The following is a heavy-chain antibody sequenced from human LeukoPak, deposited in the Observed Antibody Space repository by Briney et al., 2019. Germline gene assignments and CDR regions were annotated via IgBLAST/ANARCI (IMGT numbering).Heavy chain of an antibody. CDR1: GFTFSSYW. J-gene: IGHJ3*02. D-gene: IGHD6-6*01. Sequence: PGGSLRLSCAASGFTFSSYWMHWVRQAPGKGLVRVSRINSDGSTTNYADSVKGRFTISRDNAKNTLYLQMNSLRAEDTAAYYCARRSAARDAFDIWGQGTMVTVSS. CDR3: ARRSAARDAFDI. CDR2: INSDGSTT. V-gene: IGHV3-74*01.